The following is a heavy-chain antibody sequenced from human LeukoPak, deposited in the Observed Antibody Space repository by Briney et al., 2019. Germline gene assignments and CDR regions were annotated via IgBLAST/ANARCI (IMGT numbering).Heavy chain of an antibody. CDR1: GFTFSNYA. CDR2: VSDSGGAT. CDR3: ARVMVRGVNQKALGY. V-gene: IGHV3-23*01. Sequence: GGSLRLSCAASGFTFSNYAMSWVRQAPGKGLEGVSAVSDSGGATYYANSVKGRFTISRDNSKNTLYLQMNSLRAEDTAVYYCARVMVRGVNQKALGYWGQGTLVTVSS. J-gene: IGHJ4*02. D-gene: IGHD3-10*01.